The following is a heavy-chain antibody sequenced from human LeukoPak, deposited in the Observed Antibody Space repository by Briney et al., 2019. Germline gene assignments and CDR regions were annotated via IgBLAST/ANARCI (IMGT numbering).Heavy chain of an antibody. V-gene: IGHV3-15*01. D-gene: IGHD6-19*01. CDR3: ITYGSGWSLDY. Sequence: PGGSLRLSCAASGFTFSNAWMNWVRQAPGKGLEWVGRIKGKIDGGTTDYAAPVKGRFTISRDDSKNTLYLQMNSLNTEDTAVYYCITYGSGWSLDYWGQGTLVTVSS. CDR2: IKGKIDGGTT. CDR1: GFTFSNAW. J-gene: IGHJ4*02.